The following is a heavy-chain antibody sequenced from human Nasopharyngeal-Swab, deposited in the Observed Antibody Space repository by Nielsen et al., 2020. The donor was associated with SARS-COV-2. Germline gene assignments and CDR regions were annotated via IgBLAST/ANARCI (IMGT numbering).Heavy chain of an antibody. Sequence: SETLSLTCTVSGGSISSYYWSWIRQPPGKGLEWIGYIYYSGSTNYNPSLKSRVTISVDTSKNQFSLKLSSVTAADTAVYYCARWLVGAIKDYGMDVWGQGTTVTVSS. D-gene: IGHD1-26*01. CDR3: ARWLVGAIKDYGMDV. CDR2: IYYSGST. J-gene: IGHJ6*02. CDR1: GGSISSYY. V-gene: IGHV4-59*01.